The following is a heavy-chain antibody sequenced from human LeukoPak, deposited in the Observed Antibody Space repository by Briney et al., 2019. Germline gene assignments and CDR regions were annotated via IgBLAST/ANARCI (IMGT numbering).Heavy chain of an antibody. CDR3: AREGRSWADYYGMDV. CDR2: ISAYNGNT. Sequence: ASVKVSCKDSGYTFTSYGISWVRQAPGQGLEWMGWISAYNGNTNYAQKLQGRVTMTTDTSTSTAYMELRSLRSDDTAVYYCAREGRSWADYYGMDVWPQGTTVTVSS. CDR1: GYTFTSYG. J-gene: IGHJ6*02. V-gene: IGHV1-18*01. D-gene: IGHD6-13*01.